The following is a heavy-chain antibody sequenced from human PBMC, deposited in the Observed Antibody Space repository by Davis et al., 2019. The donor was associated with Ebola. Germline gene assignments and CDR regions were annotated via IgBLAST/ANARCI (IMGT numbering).Heavy chain of an antibody. CDR3: ARGPSDVEMATTGAFDI. V-gene: IGHV3-30-3*01. D-gene: IGHD5-24*01. CDR1: GFTFSSYA. Sequence: PGGSLRLSCAASGFTFSSYAMHWVRQAPGKGLEWVAVISYDGSNKYYADSVKGRFTISRDNSKNTLYLQMNSLRAEDTAVYYCARGPSDVEMATTGAFDIWGQGTMVTVSS. J-gene: IGHJ3*02. CDR2: ISYDGSNK.